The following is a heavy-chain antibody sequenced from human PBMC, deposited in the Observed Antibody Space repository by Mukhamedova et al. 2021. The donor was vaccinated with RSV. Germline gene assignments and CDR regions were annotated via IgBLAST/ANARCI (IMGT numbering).Heavy chain of an antibody. J-gene: IGHJ3*01. V-gene: IGHV1-46*01. D-gene: IGHD3-16*01. Sequence: IHWVRQAPGQGLEWMGIINPRISSITYAPNFQGRATMTRDTPTNTVYMERSSVRSEDTAVYFCARGLWGEWNAFVVWVQGTMVT. CDR3: ARGLWGEWNAFVV. CDR2: INPRISSI.